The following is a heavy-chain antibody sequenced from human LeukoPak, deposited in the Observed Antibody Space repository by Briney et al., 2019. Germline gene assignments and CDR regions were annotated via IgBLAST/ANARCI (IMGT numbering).Heavy chain of an antibody. CDR1: GYTLTELS. CDR3: ARGGYYGGSGTYGFFDY. V-gene: IGHV1-24*01. J-gene: IGHJ4*03. D-gene: IGHD3-10*01. Sequence: GASVKVSCKVSGYTLTELSMHWVRQAPGKGLEWVGGFDPEDGETIYAQKFQGRVTVTEDTSTDTDYMELSSLRSEDTAVYYCARGGYYGGSGTYGFFDYWGQGSLVTVSA. CDR2: FDPEDGET.